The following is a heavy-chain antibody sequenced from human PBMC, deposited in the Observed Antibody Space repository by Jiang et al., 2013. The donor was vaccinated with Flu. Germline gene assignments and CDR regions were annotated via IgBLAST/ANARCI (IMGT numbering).Heavy chain of an antibody. V-gene: IGHV4-39*07. D-gene: IGHD5-12*01. CDR3: ARDRTLARRTFDI. J-gene: IGHJ3*02. Sequence: TISVDTSKNQXSLKLSSVTAADTAVYYCARDRTLARRTFDIWGQGTMVTVSS.